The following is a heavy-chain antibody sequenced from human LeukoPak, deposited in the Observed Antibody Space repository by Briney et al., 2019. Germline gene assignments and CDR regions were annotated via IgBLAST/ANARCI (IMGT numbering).Heavy chain of an antibody. CDR3: VREDTPATANY. Sequence: GGSLRLSCAASGFNFANHAMSWVRQTPRKGLEWDSAISGGGDITYYADSVTGRFTISRDNSKDTLFLQMHSLRPGDTAVYYCVREDTPATANYWGQGTLVTISS. V-gene: IGHV3-23*01. CDR2: ISGGGDIT. J-gene: IGHJ4*02. CDR1: GFNFANHA. D-gene: IGHD2-21*02.